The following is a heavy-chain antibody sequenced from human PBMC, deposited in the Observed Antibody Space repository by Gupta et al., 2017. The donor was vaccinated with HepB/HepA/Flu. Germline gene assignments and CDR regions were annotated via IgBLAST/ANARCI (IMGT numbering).Heavy chain of an antibody. D-gene: IGHD3-22*01. Sequence: EVQLLESGGGLVQPGGSLRLSCAGSGFTFSGYGMSWDRQAPGKGLEWVSIISTDSSDKYYVDSVKGRFTISRDNSRNTLYLQMNSLTAEDTAVYFCTKGESGGGYYSPFDSWGQGTLVTVSS. CDR3: TKGESGGGYYSPFDS. CDR1: GFTFSGYG. CDR2: ISTDSSDK. V-gene: IGHV3-23*01. J-gene: IGHJ4*02.